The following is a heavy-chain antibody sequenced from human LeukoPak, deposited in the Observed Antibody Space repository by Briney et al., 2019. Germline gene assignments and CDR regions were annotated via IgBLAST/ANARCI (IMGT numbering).Heavy chain of an antibody. Sequence: GGSLRLSCAASGFTFSSYDMHWVRQATGKGLEWVSAIGTAGDTYYPGSVKGRFTISRENAKNSLYLQMNSLRAGDTAVYYCARGARYGDYTYWFDPWGQGTLVTVSS. CDR2: IGTAGDT. CDR3: ARGARYGDYTYWFDP. J-gene: IGHJ5*02. CDR1: GFTFSSYD. V-gene: IGHV3-13*01. D-gene: IGHD4-17*01.